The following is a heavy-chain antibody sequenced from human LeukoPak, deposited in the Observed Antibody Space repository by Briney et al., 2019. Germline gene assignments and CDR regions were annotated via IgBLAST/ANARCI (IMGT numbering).Heavy chain of an antibody. J-gene: IGHJ4*02. Sequence: GGSLRLSCAASGFTFSSYAMSWVRQAPGKGLEWVSAISGSGGSTYYADSVKGRFTISRDNSKNTLYLQMNSLRAEDTAVYYCARGWLPSYYFDYWGQGTLVTVSS. CDR2: ISGSGGST. CDR1: GFTFSSYA. D-gene: IGHD5-24*01. V-gene: IGHV3-23*01. CDR3: ARGWLPSYYFDY.